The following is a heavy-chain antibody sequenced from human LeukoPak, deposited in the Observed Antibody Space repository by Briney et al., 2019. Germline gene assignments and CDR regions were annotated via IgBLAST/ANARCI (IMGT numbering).Heavy chain of an antibody. Sequence: GESLKISCKGSGYSFTSYWIAWVRQMPGKDLEWMGIIYPGDSDTTYSPSFQGQVTISADKSISTAYLQWSSLKASDTAMYYCARGYRSSTTCQTNWLDPWGQGTLVTVSS. D-gene: IGHD2-2*01. CDR2: IYPGDSDT. V-gene: IGHV5-51*01. J-gene: IGHJ5*02. CDR3: ARGYRSSTTCQTNWLDP. CDR1: GYSFTSYW.